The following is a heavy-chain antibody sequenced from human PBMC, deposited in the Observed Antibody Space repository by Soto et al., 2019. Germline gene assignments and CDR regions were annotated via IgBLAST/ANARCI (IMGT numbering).Heavy chain of an antibody. CDR1: GGTXISYA. J-gene: IGHJ6*02. D-gene: IGHD2-2*01. Sequence: SXKVSFKATGGTXISYASRLVRQAPGQGLEWMGGITPIFGTANYAQKFKGRVTITADESTSPAYMELSSLTSEQTALYYCARVYSVVGDRHAEMDVWGQGTTVTVSS. CDR2: ITPIFGTA. CDR3: ARVYSVVGDRHAEMDV. V-gene: IGHV1-69*13.